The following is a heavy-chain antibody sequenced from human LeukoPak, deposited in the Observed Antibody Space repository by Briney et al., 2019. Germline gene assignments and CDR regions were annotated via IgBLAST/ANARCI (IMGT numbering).Heavy chain of an antibody. V-gene: IGHV3-23*01. D-gene: IGHD2-21*02. CDR1: GFTFSSYA. CDR3: AGEAQRGDPWN. J-gene: IGHJ4*02. Sequence: GGSLRLSCAASGFTFSSYAMSWVRQAPGKGLEWVSGISGSGGGTYYADSVKGRFTISRDNAKKSLYLHMNSLRAEDTAVYYCAGEAQRGDPWNWGQGTLVTVSS. CDR2: ISGSGGGT.